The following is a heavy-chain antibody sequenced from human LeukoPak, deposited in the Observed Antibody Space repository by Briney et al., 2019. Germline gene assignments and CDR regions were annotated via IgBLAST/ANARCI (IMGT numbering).Heavy chain of an antibody. CDR2: ISGSGGST. J-gene: IGHJ3*02. CDR1: GFTFSRYG. Sequence: GGSLRLSCVGSGFTFSRYGLIWVRQAPGKGLEWVSAISGSGGSTYYADSVKGRFTISRDNSKNTLYLQMNSLRAEDTAVYYCAHTPYGGDAFDIWGQGTMVTVSS. V-gene: IGHV3-23*01. CDR3: AHTPYGGDAFDI. D-gene: IGHD3-16*01.